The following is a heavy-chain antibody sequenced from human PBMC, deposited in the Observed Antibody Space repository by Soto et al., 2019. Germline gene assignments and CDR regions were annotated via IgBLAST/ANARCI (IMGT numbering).Heavy chain of an antibody. V-gene: IGHV1-18*01. J-gene: IGHJ6*02. CDR2: ISPYNDQT. D-gene: IGHD5-12*01. CDR3: AGGGYDDNVCRNLSHYGLDV. Sequence: QVQLVQSASEVMKPGASVKVSCKASGYTCIRYGITWVRQAPGQRLEWMGWISPYNDQTIYAQKLQGRVTMTADTSTRTVYMQLTSLHSDDTAVYYCAGGGYDDNVCRNLSHYGLDVWGQGTSVTVSS. CDR1: GYTCIRYG.